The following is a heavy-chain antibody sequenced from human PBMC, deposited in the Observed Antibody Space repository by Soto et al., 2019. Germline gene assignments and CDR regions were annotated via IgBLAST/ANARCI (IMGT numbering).Heavy chain of an antibody. J-gene: IGHJ4*02. CDR3: ASSPPYRGYDPSLDY. CDR1: GFTFSSYA. D-gene: IGHD5-12*01. CDR2: ISSSGGSI. V-gene: IGHV3-48*02. Sequence: GGSLRLSCAASGFTFSSYAMSWVRQAPGKGLELLSYISSSGGSIYYTDSVKGRFTISRDNSKNALYLQMNSLRDEDTAVYYCASSPPYRGYDPSLDYWGQGTLVTVSS.